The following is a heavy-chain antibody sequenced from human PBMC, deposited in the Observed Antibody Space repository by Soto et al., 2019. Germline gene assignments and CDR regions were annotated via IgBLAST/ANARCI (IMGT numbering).Heavy chain of an antibody. J-gene: IGHJ6*02. CDR3: ARKRPPSSSWYYGYYYGMDV. V-gene: IGHV4-59*01. Sequence: PSETLSLTCTVSGGSISSYYWSWIRQPPGKGLEWIGYIYYSGSTNYNPSLKSRVTISVDTSKNQFSLKLSSVTAADTAVYYCARKRPPSSSWYYGYYYGMDVWGQGTTVTVSS. CDR1: GGSISSYY. D-gene: IGHD6-13*01. CDR2: IYYSGST.